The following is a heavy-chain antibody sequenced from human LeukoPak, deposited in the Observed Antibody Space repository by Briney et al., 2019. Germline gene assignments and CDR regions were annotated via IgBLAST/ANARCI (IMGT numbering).Heavy chain of an antibody. J-gene: IGHJ4*02. CDR2: INAGNGNT. D-gene: IGHD6-6*01. Sequence: ASVKVSCKASGYTFTSYAMHWVRQAPGQRLEWMGWINAGNGNTKYSQKFQGRVTITRDTSASTAYVGLSSLRSDDTAVYYCARTAARRFDYWGQGTLVTVSS. CDR1: GYTFTSYA. V-gene: IGHV1-3*01. CDR3: ARTAARRFDY.